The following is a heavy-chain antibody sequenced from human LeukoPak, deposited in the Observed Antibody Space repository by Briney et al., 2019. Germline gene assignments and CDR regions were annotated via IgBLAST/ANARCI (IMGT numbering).Heavy chain of an antibody. V-gene: IGHV3-7*01. CDR2: IKQDGSEK. CDR1: GFTFTTFA. D-gene: IGHD6-19*01. J-gene: IGHJ5*02. Sequence: PGGSLRLSCAASGFTFTTFAMSWVRQAPGKGREWVANIKQDGSEKNYVDSVKGRFTISRDNAKNSLYLQMNSLRAEDTAVYYCAREAGDSSGWYNWFDPWGQGTLVTVSS. CDR3: AREAGDSSGWYNWFDP.